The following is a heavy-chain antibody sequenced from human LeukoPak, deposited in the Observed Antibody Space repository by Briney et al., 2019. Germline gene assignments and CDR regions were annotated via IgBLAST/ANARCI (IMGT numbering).Heavy chain of an antibody. D-gene: IGHD3-10*01. V-gene: IGHV1-69*13. CDR1: GGTFSSYA. Sequence: SVKVSCKASGGTFSSYAISWVRQAPGQGLEWMGGIIPIFGTANYAQKFRGRVTITADESTSAAYMELSSLRSEDTAVYYCARVGFDGSGSYYPPYYYYYGMDVWGQGTTVTVSS. J-gene: IGHJ6*02. CDR3: ARVGFDGSGSYYPPYYYYYGMDV. CDR2: IIPIFGTA.